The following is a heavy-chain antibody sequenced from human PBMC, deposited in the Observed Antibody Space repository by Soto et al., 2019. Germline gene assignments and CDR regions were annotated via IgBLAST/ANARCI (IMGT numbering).Heavy chain of an antibody. Sequence: SVKVYCKASGGTFSSYTISLVRQAPGQGLEWMGRIIPILGIANYAQKFQGRVTITADKSTSTAYMELSSLRSEDTAVYYCARGQAGYDSMAFDPWGQGTLVTVSS. CDR1: GGTFSSYT. CDR2: IIPILGIA. D-gene: IGHD5-12*01. J-gene: IGHJ5*02. CDR3: ARGQAGYDSMAFDP. V-gene: IGHV1-69*02.